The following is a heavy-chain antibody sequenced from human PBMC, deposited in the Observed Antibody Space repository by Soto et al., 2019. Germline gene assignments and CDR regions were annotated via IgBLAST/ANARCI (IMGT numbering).Heavy chain of an antibody. CDR3: AKQYYDILTGNSYYFDY. V-gene: IGHV3-23*01. CDR1: GFTFSSYA. D-gene: IGHD3-9*01. CDR2: ISGSGGST. Sequence: GGSLRLSCAASGFTFSSYAMNWVRQAPGKGLEWVSAISGSGGSTYYADSVKGRFTISRDNSKNRLYLQMNSLRAEDTAVYFCAKQYYDILTGNSYYFDYWGQGTLVTVSS. J-gene: IGHJ4*02.